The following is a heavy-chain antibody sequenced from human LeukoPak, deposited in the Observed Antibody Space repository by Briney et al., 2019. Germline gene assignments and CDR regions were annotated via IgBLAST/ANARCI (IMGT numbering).Heavy chain of an antibody. D-gene: IGHD6-13*01. V-gene: IGHV3-21*01. CDR1: GFTFSSYS. CDR2: ISSSSSYI. CDR3: ARDLYSSSWRSPLGDY. J-gene: IGHJ4*02. Sequence: GGSLRLSCAASGFTFSSYSMNWVRQAPGKGLEWVSSISSSSSYIYYADSVKGRFTISRDNAKNSLYLQMNSLRAEDTAVYYCARDLYSSSWRSPLGDYWGQGTLVTASS.